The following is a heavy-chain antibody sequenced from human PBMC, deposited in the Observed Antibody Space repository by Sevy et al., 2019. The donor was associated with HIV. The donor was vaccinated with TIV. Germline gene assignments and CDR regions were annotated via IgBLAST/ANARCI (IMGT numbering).Heavy chain of an antibody. CDR2: IYYSGST. D-gene: IGHD3-10*01. V-gene: IGHV4-31*03. CDR3: ARADPGVSGGYWEADY. Sequence: SETLSHTCTVSGGSINIGGYYWTWIRQHPGKGLEWIGYIYYSGSTDYNPSLKSRVSISRDTSKNQFSLKLSSVTAADTAVYYCARADPGVSGGYWEADYWGQGTQVTVSS. J-gene: IGHJ4*02. CDR1: GGSINIGGYY.